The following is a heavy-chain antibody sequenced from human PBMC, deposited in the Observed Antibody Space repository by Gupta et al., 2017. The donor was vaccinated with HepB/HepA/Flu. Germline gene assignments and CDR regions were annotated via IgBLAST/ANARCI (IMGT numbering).Heavy chain of an antibody. Sequence: EVQLLESGGRLVQPGGSLRLSCAASEFTFSTYAMTWVRQAPGKGLEWVSAISGSGYSPYYADSVKGRFTISRDNSKNTLYLQMNSLRTEDTAVYYCAKGDSSTYWDYFDYWGQGILVTGSS. D-gene: IGHD3-22*01. J-gene: IGHJ4*02. CDR2: ISGSGYSP. CDR3: AKGDSSTYWDYFDY. V-gene: IGHV3-23*01. CDR1: EFTFSTYA.